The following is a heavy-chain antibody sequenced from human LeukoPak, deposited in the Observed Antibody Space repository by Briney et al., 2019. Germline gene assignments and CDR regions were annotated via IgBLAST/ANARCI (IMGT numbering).Heavy chain of an antibody. Sequence: ASVKVSCKASGYTFTSYYMHWVRQAPGQGLEWMGIINPSGGSTNYAQKFQGRVTMTRDTSISTAYMELSRLRSDDTAVYYCARGYCSGGSCYSVENWFDPWGQGTLVTVSS. J-gene: IGHJ5*02. D-gene: IGHD2-15*01. V-gene: IGHV1-2*02. CDR2: INPSGGST. CDR3: ARGYCSGGSCYSVENWFDP. CDR1: GYTFTSYY.